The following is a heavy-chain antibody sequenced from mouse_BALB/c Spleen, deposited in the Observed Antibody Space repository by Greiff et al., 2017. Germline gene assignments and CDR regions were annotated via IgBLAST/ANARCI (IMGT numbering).Heavy chain of an antibody. CDR3: ASDYGSRTWFAY. D-gene: IGHD1-1*01. CDR1: GYAFSSYW. V-gene: IGHV1-80*01. CDR2: IYPGDGDT. J-gene: IGHJ3*01. Sequence: VMLQQSGAELVRPGSSVKISCKASGYAFSSYWMNWVKQRPGQGLEWIGQIYPGDGDTNYNGKFKGKATLTADKSSSTAYMQLSSLTSEDSAVYFCASDYGSRTWFAYWGQGTLVTVSA.